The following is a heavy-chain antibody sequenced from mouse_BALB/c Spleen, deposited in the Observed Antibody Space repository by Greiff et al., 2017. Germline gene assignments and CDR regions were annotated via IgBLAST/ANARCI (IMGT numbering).Heavy chain of an antibody. CDR1: GYAFTNYL. D-gene: IGHD2-14*01. Sequence: VQLQQSGAELVRPGTSVKVSCKASGYAFTNYLIEWVKQRPGQGLEWIGVINPGSGGTNYNEKFKGKATLTADKSSSTAYMQLSSLTSDDSAVYFCATWYDEYYAMDYWGQGTSVTVSS. CDR3: ATWYDEYYAMDY. V-gene: IGHV1-54*03. J-gene: IGHJ4*01. CDR2: INPGSGGT.